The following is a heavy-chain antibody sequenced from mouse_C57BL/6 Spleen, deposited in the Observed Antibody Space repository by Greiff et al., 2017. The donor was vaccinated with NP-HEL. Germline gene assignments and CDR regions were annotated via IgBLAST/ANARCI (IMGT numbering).Heavy chain of an antibody. J-gene: IGHJ2*01. D-gene: IGHD1-1*01. CDR1: GYTFTSYW. Sequence: VKLQQPGAELVKPGASVKLSCKASGYTFTSYWMHWVKQRPGQGLEWIGMIHPNSGSTNYNEKFKSKATLTVDKSSSTAYMQLSSLTSEDSAVYYCARWGTTVVDYWGQGTTLTVSS. CDR3: ARWGTTVVDY. V-gene: IGHV1-64*01. CDR2: IHPNSGST.